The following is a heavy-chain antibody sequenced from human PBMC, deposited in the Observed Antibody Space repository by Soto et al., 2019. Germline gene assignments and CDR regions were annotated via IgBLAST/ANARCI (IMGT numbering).Heavy chain of an antibody. Sequence: QEQLVQSGAGMKKPGASVTVSCKASGYTFTNYDINWVRQVPGQGLEWRGWMNPNSGNTGSAPKFQGRVTMTRNTSRRTAYMELSGLRFEDTAVYYCAKGPARTSVGDTMIESWGQGTLVTVSS. CDR3: AKGPARTSVGDTMIES. V-gene: IGHV1-8*01. D-gene: IGHD1-26*01. J-gene: IGHJ4*02. CDR1: GYTFTNYD. CDR2: MNPNSGNT.